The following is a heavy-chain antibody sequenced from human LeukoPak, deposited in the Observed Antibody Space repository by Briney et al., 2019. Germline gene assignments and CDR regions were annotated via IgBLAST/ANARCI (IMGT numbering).Heavy chain of an antibody. D-gene: IGHD5-18*01. CDR1: GGSISSGDYY. CDR3: ARVGYPNWFDP. Sequence: TSETLSLTCTVSGGSISSGDYYWSWIRQPPGKGLEWLGYIYYSGCTYYHPSLKSRVTISVDTSKHQFSLKLSSVTAADTAVYYCARVGYPNWFDPWGQGTLVTVSS. J-gene: IGHJ5*02. CDR2: IYYSGCT. V-gene: IGHV4-30-4*01.